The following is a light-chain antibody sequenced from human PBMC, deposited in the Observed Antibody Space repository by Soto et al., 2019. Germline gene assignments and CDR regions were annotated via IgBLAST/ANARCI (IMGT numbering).Light chain of an antibody. V-gene: IGLV1-51*01. CDR1: SYNIGGNS. J-gene: IGLJ1*01. Sequence: QSVLAQPPSVSAAPGQKVTISCSGSSYNIGGNSVSWYQQLPGTAPKLLIYDDTKRPSGIPDRFSGSKSGTSATLSITGFQTGDKADYYCGSLDSSMSAYVFGNGTKGTV. CDR2: DDT. CDR3: GSLDSSMSAYV.